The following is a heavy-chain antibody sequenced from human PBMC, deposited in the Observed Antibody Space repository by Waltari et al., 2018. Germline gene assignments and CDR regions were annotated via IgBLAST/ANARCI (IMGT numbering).Heavy chain of an antibody. J-gene: IGHJ5*02. CDR2: IYYSGST. CDR1: GGSISSYY. CDR3: ARETWGSSGWFDP. Sequence: QVQLQESGPGLVKPSETLSLTYTVSGGSISSYYWSWIRQPPGKGLEWIGYIYYSGSTNYNPSLKSRVTISVDTSKNQFSLKLSSVTAADTAVYYCARETWGSSGWFDPWGQGTLVTVSS. V-gene: IGHV4-59*01. D-gene: IGHD6-6*01.